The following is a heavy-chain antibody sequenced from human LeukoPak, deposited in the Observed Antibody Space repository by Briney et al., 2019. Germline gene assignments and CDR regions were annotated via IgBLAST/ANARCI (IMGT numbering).Heavy chain of an antibody. CDR3: ARHAPYYDSSGYYHDDAFDI. V-gene: IGHV4-34*01. J-gene: IGHJ3*02. Sequence: PSETLSLTCAVYGGSFSGYYWSWIRQPPGKGLEWIGEINHSGSTNYNPSLKSRVTISVDTSKNQFSLKLSSVTAADTAVYYCARHAPYYDSSGYYHDDAFDIWGQGTMVTVSS. CDR1: GGSFSGYY. D-gene: IGHD3-22*01. CDR2: INHSGST.